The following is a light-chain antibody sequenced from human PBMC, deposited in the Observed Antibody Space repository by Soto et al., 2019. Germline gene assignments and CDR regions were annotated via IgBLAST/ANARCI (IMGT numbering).Light chain of an antibody. CDR2: LNSDGSH. CDR3: QTWDTGIVV. V-gene: IGLV4-69*01. CDR1: SGHSRYA. J-gene: IGLJ2*01. Sequence: QLVLTQSPSASASLGASVKLTCTLSSGHSRYAIAWHQQQPEKGPRYLMKLNSDGSHTKGDGIPDRFSGSSSGAERYLTISILQSEDEADYYCQTWDTGIVVFGGGTKLTVL.